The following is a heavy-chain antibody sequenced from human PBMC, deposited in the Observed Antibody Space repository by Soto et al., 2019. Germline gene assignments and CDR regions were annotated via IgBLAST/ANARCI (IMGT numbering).Heavy chain of an antibody. J-gene: IGHJ4*02. Sequence: QLQLQESGSGLVKPSQTLSLTCAVSGGSISSGGYSWSWIRQPPGKGLEWIGYIYHSGSTYYNPCLKSRVTISVDRSKNQFSLKLSSVTAADTAVYYCARDNYYGSGSYLDYWGQGTLVTVSS. V-gene: IGHV4-30-2*01. CDR3: ARDNYYGSGSYLDY. CDR1: GGSISSGGYS. CDR2: IYHSGST. D-gene: IGHD3-10*01.